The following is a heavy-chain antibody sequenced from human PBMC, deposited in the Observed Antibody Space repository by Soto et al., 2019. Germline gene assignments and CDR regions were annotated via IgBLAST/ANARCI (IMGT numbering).Heavy chain of an antibody. Sequence: ASVKVSCKASGYTFTSYDINWVRQATGQGLEWMGWMNPNSGNTGYAQKFQGRVTMTRNTSISTAYMELSSLRSEDTAVYYCARGLPVLRFLEWLPYFDYWGQGTLVTVSS. CDR3: ARGLPVLRFLEWLPYFDY. CDR2: MNPNSGNT. V-gene: IGHV1-8*01. D-gene: IGHD3-3*01. J-gene: IGHJ4*02. CDR1: GYTFTSYD.